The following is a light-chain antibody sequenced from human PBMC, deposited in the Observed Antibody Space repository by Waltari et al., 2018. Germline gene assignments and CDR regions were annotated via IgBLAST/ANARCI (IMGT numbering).Light chain of an antibody. J-gene: IGLJ2*01. CDR3: QSYDTSLSVI. Sequence: QFVLTQPPSVSGAPGQRVTISCTGSGSNIGAGSDVHWYQQLPGKAPKLLIYGVNNRPSGVPDRFSGSQSGTSASLAITGLQAEDEADYFCQSYDTSLSVIFGGGTKLTVL. CDR1: GSNIGAGSD. V-gene: IGLV1-40*01. CDR2: GVN.